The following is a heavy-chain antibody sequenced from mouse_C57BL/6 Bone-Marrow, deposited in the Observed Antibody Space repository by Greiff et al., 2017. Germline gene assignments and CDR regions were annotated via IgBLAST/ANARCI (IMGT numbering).Heavy chain of an antibody. CDR1: GFTFTDYY. V-gene: IGHV7-3*01. D-gene: IGHD2-3*01. CDR3: ARSTYDYFDY. J-gene: IGHJ2*01. CDR2: IRNKANGYTT. Sequence: EVKVVESGGGLVQPGGSLSLSCAASGFTFTDYYMSWVRQPPGKALEWLGFIRNKANGYTTEYSASVKGRFTISRDTSQSILYLQMNALSAEDSATYYCARSTYDYFDYWGQGTTLTVSA.